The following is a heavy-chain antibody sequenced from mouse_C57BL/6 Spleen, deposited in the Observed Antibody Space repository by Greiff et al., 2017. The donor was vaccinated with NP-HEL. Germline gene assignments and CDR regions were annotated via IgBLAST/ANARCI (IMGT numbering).Heavy chain of an antibody. J-gene: IGHJ3*01. CDR2: SRNKANDYTT. CDR1: GFTFSDFY. Sequence: EVKLVESGGGLVKSGRSLRLSCATSGFTFSDFYMEWVRQAPGKGLEWIAASRNKANDYTTEYSAYVRGRFIVSRDTSQSILYLQMNALRAEDTAIYYCARDGGTYGIRFAYWGQGTLVTVAA. D-gene: IGHD2-1*01. V-gene: IGHV7-1*01. CDR3: ARDGGTYGIRFAY.